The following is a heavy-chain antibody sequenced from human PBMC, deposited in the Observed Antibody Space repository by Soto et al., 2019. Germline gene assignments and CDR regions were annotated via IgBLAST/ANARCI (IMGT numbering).Heavy chain of an antibody. V-gene: IGHV3-48*01. CDR2: ISSSSSTI. D-gene: IGHD3-22*01. Sequence: PGGALRLSCAASGVTFSSYSMNWVRQAPGKGLEWVSYISSSSSTIYYADSVKGRFTISRDNAKNSLYLQMNSLRAEDTAVYYCASRARRSYSSGYSDWGQGTLVTVSS. J-gene: IGHJ4*02. CDR3: ASRARRSYSSGYSD. CDR1: GVTFSSYS.